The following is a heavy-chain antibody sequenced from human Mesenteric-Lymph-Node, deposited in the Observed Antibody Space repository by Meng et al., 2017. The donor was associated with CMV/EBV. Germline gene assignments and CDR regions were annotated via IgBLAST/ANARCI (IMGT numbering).Heavy chain of an antibody. Sequence: ASVKVSCKASGYTFTSYGISWVRQAPGQGLEWMGWISAYNGNTNYAQKLQGRVTMTRNTSISTAYMELSSLRSEDTAVYYCARGRRPAGLFSNNWFDPWGQGTLVTVSS. J-gene: IGHJ5*02. V-gene: IGHV1-18*01. CDR3: ARGRRPAGLFSNNWFDP. CDR2: ISAYNGNT. CDR1: GYTFTSYG. D-gene: IGHD3-10*02.